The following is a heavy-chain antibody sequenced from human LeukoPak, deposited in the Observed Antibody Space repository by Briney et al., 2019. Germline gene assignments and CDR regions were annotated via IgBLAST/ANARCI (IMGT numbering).Heavy chain of an antibody. J-gene: IGHJ4*02. V-gene: IGHV4-34*01. CDR1: GGSFSDYY. CDR3: ARGIHYYASGPDY. CDR2: INHSGST. Sequence: SETLSLTCAVYGGSFSDYYWTWIRQPPGKGPEWIGEINHSGSTNYNPSLKSRVTISVDTSKNQFSLKLSSVTAADTAVYYCARGIHYYASGPDYWGQGTLVTVSS. D-gene: IGHD3-10*01.